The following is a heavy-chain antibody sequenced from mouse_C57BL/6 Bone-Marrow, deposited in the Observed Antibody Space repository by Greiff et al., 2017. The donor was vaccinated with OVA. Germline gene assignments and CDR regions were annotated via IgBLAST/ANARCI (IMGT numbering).Heavy chain of an antibody. CDR2: INPNNGGT. J-gene: IGHJ3*01. Sequence: EVQLQQSGPELVKPGASVKISCKASGYTFTDYYMNWVKQSHGKSLEWIGDINPNNGGTSYNQKFKGKATLTVDKSSSTAYMELRSLTSEDSAVYYYAKGAYYSNYAWFAYWGQGTLVTVSA. CDR1: GYTFTDYY. V-gene: IGHV1-26*01. CDR3: AKGAYYSNYAWFAY. D-gene: IGHD2-5*01.